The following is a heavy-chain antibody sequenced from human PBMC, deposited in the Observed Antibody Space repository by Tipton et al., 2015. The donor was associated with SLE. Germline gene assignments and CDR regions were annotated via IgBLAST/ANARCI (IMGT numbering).Heavy chain of an antibody. Sequence: TLSLTCTVSGGSISSYYWSWIRQSPGKGLEWIGYIYTSGSTNYNPSLKSRVTISADTSKNQFSLKLSSVTAADTVVYYCARHAAGATTFDYWGQGTLVTVSS. V-gene: IGHV4-4*08. CDR2: IYTSGST. CDR1: GGSISSYY. J-gene: IGHJ4*02. D-gene: IGHD1-26*01. CDR3: ARHAAGATTFDY.